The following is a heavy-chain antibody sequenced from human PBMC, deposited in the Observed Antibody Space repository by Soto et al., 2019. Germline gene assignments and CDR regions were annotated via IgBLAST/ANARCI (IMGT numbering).Heavy chain of an antibody. Sequence: PGGSLRLSCAASGFTFSSYGMHWVRQAPGKGLEWVAVIWYDGSNKYYADSVKGRFTISRDNSKNTLYLQMNSLRAEDTAVYYCARDLYYYDSSGYYYHVRNYFDYWGQGTLVTVSS. J-gene: IGHJ4*02. D-gene: IGHD3-22*01. CDR3: ARDLYYYDSSGYYYHVRNYFDY. V-gene: IGHV3-33*01. CDR1: GFTFSSYG. CDR2: IWYDGSNK.